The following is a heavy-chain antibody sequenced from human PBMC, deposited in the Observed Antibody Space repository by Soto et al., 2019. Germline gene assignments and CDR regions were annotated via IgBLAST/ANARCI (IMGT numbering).Heavy chain of an antibody. Sequence: QVQLVQSGAEVKKPGSSVKVSCKASGGTFSTQAIHWVRQAPGQGLEWMGGIIPVFGTARNAQRFQARVTITADASTSTAYMELSSLTSDDTAVYFCASTRDGFNYPYWGQGTLVTVSS. CDR1: GGTFSTQA. CDR2: IIPVFGTA. V-gene: IGHV1-69*12. D-gene: IGHD5-12*01. CDR3: ASTRDGFNYPY. J-gene: IGHJ4*02.